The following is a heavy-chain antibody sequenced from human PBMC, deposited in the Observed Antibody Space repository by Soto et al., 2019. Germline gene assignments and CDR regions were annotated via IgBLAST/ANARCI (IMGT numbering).Heavy chain of an antibody. V-gene: IGHV3-23*01. CDR3: ATSFRYFDN. CDR2: ISGRGTNT. J-gene: IGHJ4*02. CDR1: GSISTTTP. Sequence: PGGSLRLSCSDSGSISTTTPLSWVRQAPGKGLEWVSTISGRGTNTYYADSVKGRFIISRDNLKNTVNLQMNGLGVEDTAIYYCATSFRYFDNWGQGTRVTVSS.